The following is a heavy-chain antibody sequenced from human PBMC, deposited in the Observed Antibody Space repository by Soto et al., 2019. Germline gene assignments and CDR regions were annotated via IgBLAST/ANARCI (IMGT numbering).Heavy chain of an antibody. CDR1: GGSFSGYY. D-gene: IGHD6-13*01. V-gene: IGHV4-34*01. CDR2: LNHSGST. CDR3: AREVRARSSYSSSWYGVGYYYMDV. J-gene: IGHJ6*03. Sequence: SETLSLTCAVYGGSFSGYYWSWIRQPPGKRLEWIGELNHSGSTNCNPSLKSRVTISVDTSKNQFSLKLSSVTAADTAVYYCAREVRARSSYSSSWYGVGYYYMDVWGKGTTVTV.